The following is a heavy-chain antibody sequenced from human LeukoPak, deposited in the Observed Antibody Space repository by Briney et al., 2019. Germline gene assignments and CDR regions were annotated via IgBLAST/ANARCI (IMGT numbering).Heavy chain of an antibody. V-gene: IGHV1-46*01. CDR1: GYTFTSYY. CDR3: ARGRHIVVVTAIDSNFDY. CDR2: INPSGGST. D-gene: IGHD2-21*02. Sequence: ASVKVSCKASGYTFTSYYMHWVRQAPGQGLEWMGIINPSGGSTSYAQKFQGRVTMTRDTSTSTVYMELSSLRSEDTAVYYCARGRHIVVVTAIDSNFDYWGQGTLVTVSS. J-gene: IGHJ4*02.